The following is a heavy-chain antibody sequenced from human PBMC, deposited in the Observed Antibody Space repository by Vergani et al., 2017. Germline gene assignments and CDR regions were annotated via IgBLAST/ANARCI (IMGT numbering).Heavy chain of an antibody. CDR3: ARHTTYTDS. CDR1: EYSFGHYW. Sequence: EVELVQSGPEMRKPGESLKISCKGSEYSFGHYWIGWVRQMPGKGLEWMGIIYPADSDTRYSQSFQGPVTISADKSISTAFLQWDGLKASDTALYYCARHTTYTDSWGQGTLVTVSS. V-gene: IGHV5-51*01. CDR2: IYPADSDT. D-gene: IGHD1-1*01. J-gene: IGHJ4*02.